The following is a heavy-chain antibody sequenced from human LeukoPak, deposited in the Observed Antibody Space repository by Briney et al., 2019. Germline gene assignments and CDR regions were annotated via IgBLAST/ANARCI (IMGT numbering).Heavy chain of an antibody. V-gene: IGHV3-30*15. CDR3: ASDLLNARNGDTDY. Sequence: GRSLRLSCAASGFTFSSYAMHWVRQAPGKGLEWVAVISYDGSNKYYADSVKGRFTISRDNSKNTLYLQMSSLRAEDTAVYYCASDLLNARNGDTDYWGQGTLVTVSS. CDR1: GFTFSSYA. D-gene: IGHD7-27*01. CDR2: ISYDGSNK. J-gene: IGHJ4*02.